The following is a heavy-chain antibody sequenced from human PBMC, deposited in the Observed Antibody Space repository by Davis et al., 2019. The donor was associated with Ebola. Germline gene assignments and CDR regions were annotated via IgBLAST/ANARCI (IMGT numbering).Heavy chain of an antibody. Sequence: PGGSLRLSCAASGFTFSSYSMNWVRQAPGKGLEWVSSISSSSSYIYYADSVKGRFTISRDNAKNSLYLQMNSLRAEDTAVYYCARDLIGSTFHYYYYGMDVWGQGTTVTVSS. J-gene: IGHJ6*02. CDR3: ARDLIGSTFHYYYYGMDV. CDR2: ISSSSSYI. V-gene: IGHV3-21*01. CDR1: GFTFSSYS. D-gene: IGHD6-6*01.